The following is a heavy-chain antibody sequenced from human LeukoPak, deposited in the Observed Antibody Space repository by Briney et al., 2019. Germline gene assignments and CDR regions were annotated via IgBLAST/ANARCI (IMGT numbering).Heavy chain of an antibody. CDR2: IVVGSGNT. CDR3: AATTVYGSGSYSRLDP. V-gene: IGHV1-58*02. J-gene: IGHJ5*02. CDR1: GFTFTSSA. Sequence: GASVKVSCKASGFTFTSSAMQWVRQARGQRLEWIGWIVVGSGNTNYAQKFQERVTITRGMSTSTAYMELSSLRSEDTAVYYCAATTVYGSGSYSRLDPWGQGTLVTVSS. D-gene: IGHD3-10*01.